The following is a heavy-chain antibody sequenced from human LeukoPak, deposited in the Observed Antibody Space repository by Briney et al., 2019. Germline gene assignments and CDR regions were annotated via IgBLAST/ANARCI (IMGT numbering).Heavy chain of an antibody. CDR2: MNPNNGRT. CDR1: GYTFTSYD. CDR3: ARNLAMTGDFDN. D-gene: IGHD2-2*01. Sequence: GASVKVSCKTSGYTFTSYDINWVRQAPGQGLEWLGWMNPNNGRTGYAQTFQGRVTMTRDTSKSTAYMELRSLRSEDTAVYYCARNLAMTGDFDNWGQGTLVTVSS. V-gene: IGHV1-8*01. J-gene: IGHJ4*02.